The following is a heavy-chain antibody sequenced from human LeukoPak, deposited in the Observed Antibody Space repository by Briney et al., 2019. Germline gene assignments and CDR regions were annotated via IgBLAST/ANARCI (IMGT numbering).Heavy chain of an antibody. CDR1: GFTFSTYA. CDR3: AKGDAVTAISPLDY. V-gene: IGHV3-23*01. J-gene: IGHJ4*02. CDR2: ISGSGGTT. Sequence: GGSLRLSCAASGFTFSTYAMNWVRQAPGKGLEWVSGISGSGGTTYYADSVQGRFTISRDNSKKTVFLQMNSLRAEDTAVYYCAKGDAVTAISPLDYWRQGTLVIVSS. D-gene: IGHD2-21*02.